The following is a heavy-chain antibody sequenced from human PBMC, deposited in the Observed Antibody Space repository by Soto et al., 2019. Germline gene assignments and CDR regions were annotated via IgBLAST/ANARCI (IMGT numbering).Heavy chain of an antibody. Sequence: PSETLSLTCSVSGGSISRYYWSWIRQPPGKGLGWIGYIHYSGSTNYNPSLKSRVTISGDTSKNHLSLKLSSVTAADTAVYYCARYIDYDSSGYPTELDFWGQGTLVTVSS. J-gene: IGHJ4*02. CDR1: GGSISRYY. V-gene: IGHV4-59*01. CDR2: IHYSGST. CDR3: ARYIDYDSSGYPTELDF. D-gene: IGHD3-22*01.